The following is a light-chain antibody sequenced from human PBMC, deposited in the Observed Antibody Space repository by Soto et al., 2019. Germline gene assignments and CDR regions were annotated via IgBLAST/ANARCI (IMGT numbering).Light chain of an antibody. CDR2: DVS. CDR3: CSYAGSYTYV. Sequence: QSVLTQPRSVSGSPGQSXTISCTGTSSDVGGYNHVSWYQQYPGKAPKLMIYDVSKRPSGVPDRFSGSKSGNTASLTISGLQAEDEADYYCCSYAGSYTYVFGTGTKVTVL. CDR1: SSDVGGYNH. V-gene: IGLV2-11*01. J-gene: IGLJ1*01.